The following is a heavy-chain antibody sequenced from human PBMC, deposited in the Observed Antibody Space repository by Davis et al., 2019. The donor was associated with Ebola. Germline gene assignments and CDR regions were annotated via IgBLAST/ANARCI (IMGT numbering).Heavy chain of an antibody. CDR2: INHSGST. CDR3: ARVRRYCSSTSCHRVDAFDI. Sequence: ESLKISCAASGFTFSSYAMSWVRQAPGKGLEWIGEINHSGSTNYNPSLKSRVTISVDTSKNQFSLKLSSVTAADTAVYYCARVRRYCSSTSCHRVDAFDIWGQGTMVTVSS. D-gene: IGHD2-2*01. V-gene: IGHV4-34*01. CDR1: GFTFSSYA. J-gene: IGHJ3*02.